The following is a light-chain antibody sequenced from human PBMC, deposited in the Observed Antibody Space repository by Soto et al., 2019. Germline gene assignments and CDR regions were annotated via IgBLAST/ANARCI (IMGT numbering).Light chain of an antibody. J-gene: IGKJ1*01. CDR2: AAS. CDR3: QQANSFPRT. Sequence: DIQMTQSPSSVSASVGDRVTITCRASQAISTWLAWYQQTPGKAPKLLIYAASNLQTGVPSRFSGSGSGTDLTLTISSLQPEDFATYYCQQANSFPRTFGQGTKVEIK. V-gene: IGKV1D-12*01. CDR1: QAISTW.